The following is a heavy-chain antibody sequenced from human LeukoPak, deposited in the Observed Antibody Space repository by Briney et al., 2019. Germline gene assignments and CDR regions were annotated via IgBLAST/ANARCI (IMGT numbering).Heavy chain of an antibody. CDR1: GFTFSSYE. CDR3: ARKDTAMADY. CDR2: ISSGGSTI. D-gene: IGHD5-18*01. V-gene: IGHV3-48*03. Sequence: SGGSLRLSCAASGFTFSSYEMNWVRQAPGKGLEWVSYISSGGSTIYYADSVKGRFTISRDNAKNSLYLQMNSLRAEDTAVYYCARKDTAMADYWGQGTLVTVSS. J-gene: IGHJ4*02.